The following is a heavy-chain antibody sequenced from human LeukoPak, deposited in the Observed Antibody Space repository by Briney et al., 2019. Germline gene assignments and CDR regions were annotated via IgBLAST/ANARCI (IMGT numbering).Heavy chain of an antibody. Sequence: SETLSLTCTVSGGSISSYYWSWIRQPPGKGLEWVGYIYYSGSTNYNPSLKSRVTISVDTSKNQFSLKLSSVTAADTAVYYCARERGYSGYDDYYYYYMDVWGKGTTVTISS. CDR1: GGSISSYY. D-gene: IGHD5-12*01. J-gene: IGHJ6*03. V-gene: IGHV4-59*01. CDR3: ARERGYSGYDDYYYYYMDV. CDR2: IYYSGST.